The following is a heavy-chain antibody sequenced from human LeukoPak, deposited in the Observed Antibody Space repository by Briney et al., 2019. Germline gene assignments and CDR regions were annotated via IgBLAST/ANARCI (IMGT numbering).Heavy chain of an antibody. CDR2: IRDSGGMT. J-gene: IGHJ4*02. D-gene: IGHD6-19*01. Sequence: GRSLRLSCAASGFDFSAYVMSWVRQSPGKGLEWVSVIRDSGGMTFYADSVKGRFTISRDNSRNTLYLQMNSLGAEDTATYYCTRHAGSGWFAAYQYWGQGILVTVS. CDR1: GFDFSAYV. V-gene: IGHV3-23*01. CDR3: TRHAGSGWFAAYQY.